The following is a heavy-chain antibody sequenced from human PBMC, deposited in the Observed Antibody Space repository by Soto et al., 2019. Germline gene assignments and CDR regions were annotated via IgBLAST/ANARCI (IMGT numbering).Heavy chain of an antibody. CDR2: TYYRSKWYN. V-gene: IGHV6-1*01. CDR1: GDLVARKGAA. D-gene: IGHD6-19*01. CDR3: AAGLVYYYYYGMDV. Sequence: SQPLSLTCAISGDLVARKGAAWTWISQSPSRGLEWLGRTYYRSKWYNDYAVSVKSRITINPDTSKNQFSLQLNSVTPEDTAVYYCAAGLVYYYYYGMDVWGQGTTVTVAS. J-gene: IGHJ6*02.